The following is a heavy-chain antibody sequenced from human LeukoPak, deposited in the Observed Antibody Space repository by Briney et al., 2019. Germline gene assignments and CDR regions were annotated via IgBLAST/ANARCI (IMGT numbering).Heavy chain of an antibody. CDR3: ARQCYYDSSGYYSLCY. CDR2: IYPGDSDT. V-gene: IGHV5-51*01. D-gene: IGHD3-22*01. J-gene: IGHJ4*02. CDR1: GYIFTSYW. Sequence: GASLQISCKGSGYIFTSYWIGWVRQLPGKGLEWMGIIYPGDSDTRYSPSFQGQVTISADKSISTAYLQWSSLKASDTAMYYCARQCYYDSSGYYSLCYWGQGTLVTVSS.